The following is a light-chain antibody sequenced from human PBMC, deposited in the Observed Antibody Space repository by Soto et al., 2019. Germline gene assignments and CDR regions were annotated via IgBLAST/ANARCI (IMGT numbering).Light chain of an antibody. CDR1: SSDVGGYNY. J-gene: IGLJ2*01. CDR3: SSYTSSSTLEGV. CDR2: DVS. Sequence: QSVLTQPASVSGSPGQSITISCTGTSSDVGGYNYVSWYQQHPGKAPKLMIYDVSNRPSGVSNRSSGSKSGNTASLPISGLQAEDEADYYCSSYTSSSTLEGVFGGGTKLTVL. V-gene: IGLV2-14*01.